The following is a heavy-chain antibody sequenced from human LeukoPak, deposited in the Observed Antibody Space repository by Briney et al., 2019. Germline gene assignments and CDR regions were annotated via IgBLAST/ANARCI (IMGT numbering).Heavy chain of an antibody. CDR1: GFTFSTYP. D-gene: IGHD5-12*01. CDR2: ISSGGTDT. Sequence: GGSLRLSCAASGFTFSTYPISWVRQAPGKGLEWVSAISSGGTDTYYADYVKGRFTISRDNSKNTLYLQMNSLRAEDTAVYYCVKDSVRGYSGYGNDGFEIWGQGTMVTVSS. J-gene: IGHJ3*02. V-gene: IGHV3-23*01. CDR3: VKDSVRGYSGYGNDGFEI.